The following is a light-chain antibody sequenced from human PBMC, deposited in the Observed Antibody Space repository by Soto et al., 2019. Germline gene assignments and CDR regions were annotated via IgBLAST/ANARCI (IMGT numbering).Light chain of an antibody. CDR2: GAS. CDR3: QQYGNSPFT. V-gene: IGKV3-20*01. Sequence: EIVLTQSPGTLSLSPGERASLSCRASQSISSNSLTWYQQKHGQAPRLLIYGASSRATGIPDRFSGSGSGTDFTLTISRLEPEDFAVYYCQQYGNSPFTFGPGTKVDIK. CDR1: QSISSNS. J-gene: IGKJ3*01.